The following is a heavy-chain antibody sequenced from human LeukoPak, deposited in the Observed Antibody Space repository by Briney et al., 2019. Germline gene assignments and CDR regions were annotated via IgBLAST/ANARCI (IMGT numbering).Heavy chain of an antibody. CDR1: GGSISSYY. J-gene: IGHJ6*03. CDR3: ARVEGSGWPDYYYYYMDV. CDR2: IYYIGST. V-gene: IGHV4-59*01. D-gene: IGHD6-19*01. Sequence: SETLSLTCTVSGGSISSYYWSWIRQPPGKGLEWVGYIYYIGSTNYNPSLKRRATISVDTSKKQFSLKLSSVTAADTAIIYCARVEGSGWPDYYYYYMDVWGKGTTVTVSS.